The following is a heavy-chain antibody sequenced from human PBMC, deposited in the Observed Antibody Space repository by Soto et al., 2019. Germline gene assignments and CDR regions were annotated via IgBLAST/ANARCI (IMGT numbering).Heavy chain of an antibody. V-gene: IGHV3-7*03. CDR3: ASGYSYVYY. Sequence: GWSLRLSCAASGFTFSSYWMSWVRQAPGKGLEWVANIKQDGSEKYYVDSVKGRITISRDNAKNSLYLQMNSLRAEDTAVYYCASGYSYVYYWGQGKLVTVSS. D-gene: IGHD5-18*01. CDR2: IKQDGSEK. CDR1: GFTFSSYW. J-gene: IGHJ4*02.